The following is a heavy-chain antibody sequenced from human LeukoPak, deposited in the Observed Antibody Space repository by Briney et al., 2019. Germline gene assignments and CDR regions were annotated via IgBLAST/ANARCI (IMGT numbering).Heavy chain of an antibody. J-gene: IGHJ4*02. CDR2: IYYSGST. V-gene: IGHV4-39*07. D-gene: IGHD2-21*02. Sequence: SETLSLTCTVSGGSISSSSYYWGWIRQPPGKGLEWIGSIYYSGSTYYNPSLKSRVTISVDTSKNQFSLKLSSVTAADTAVYYCARDLHCGGDCYYFDYWGQGTLVTVSS. CDR3: ARDLHCGGDCYYFDY. CDR1: GGSISSSSYY.